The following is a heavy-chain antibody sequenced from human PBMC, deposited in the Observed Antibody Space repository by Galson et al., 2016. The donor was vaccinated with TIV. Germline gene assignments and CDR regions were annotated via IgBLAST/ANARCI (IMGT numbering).Heavy chain of an antibody. V-gene: IGHV3-7*03. CDR1: GFIFSSYW. CDR3: ARAWAGSESY. D-gene: IGHD3-10*01. J-gene: IGHJ4*02. CDR2: INQDGSLK. Sequence: LRLSCAGSGFIFSSYWIAWVRQGPGKGLEWVANINQDGSLKNYVDSVKGRFTISRDNAKNSVNLQMNSLRAEDTAVYFCARAWAGSESYWGQGILVTVSS.